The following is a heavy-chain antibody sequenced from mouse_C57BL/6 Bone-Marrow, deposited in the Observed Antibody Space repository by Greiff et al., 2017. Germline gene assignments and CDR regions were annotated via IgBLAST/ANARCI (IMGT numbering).Heavy chain of an antibody. J-gene: IGHJ4*01. V-gene: IGHV5-4*01. CDR1: GFTFSSYA. CDR3: ARDYYGSSYPYYAMDY. D-gene: IGHD1-1*01. Sequence: EVKLMESGAGLVKPGGSLTLSCTASGFTFSSYAMSWVRQTPGKRLEWVATICDGGSYTYYPDNVKGRFTISGDNAKNNLYLQRSHLKSEDTAMYYCARDYYGSSYPYYAMDYWGQGTSVTVSS. CDR2: ICDGGSYT.